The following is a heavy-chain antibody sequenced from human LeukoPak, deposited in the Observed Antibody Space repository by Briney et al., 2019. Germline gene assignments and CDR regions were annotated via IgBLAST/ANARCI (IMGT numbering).Heavy chain of an antibody. V-gene: IGHV4-59*01. Sequence: SETLSLTCTVSGGSISSYYWSWIRQPPGKGLEWIGYIYYSGGTNSNPALKSRVTISVDTSKNQFSLKLSSVTAADTAVYYCARGAAAGDYWGQGTLVTVSS. CDR3: ARGAAAGDY. J-gene: IGHJ4*02. D-gene: IGHD6-25*01. CDR2: IYYSGGT. CDR1: GGSISSYY.